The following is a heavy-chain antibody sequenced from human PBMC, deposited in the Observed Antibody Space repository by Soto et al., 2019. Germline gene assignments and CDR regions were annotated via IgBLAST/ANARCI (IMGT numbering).Heavy chain of an antibody. CDR2: VYDGDNT. CDR3: ARGTDIASCPNY. D-gene: IGHD5-12*01. J-gene: IGHJ4*02. Sequence: EVQLVESGGGLIQPGGSLRLSCAASGFTVRSYRMSWVRQAPGKGLEWLCVVYDGDNTNYADSVKGRFTISRDNSKNTLYLQMNSLRADDTAVYYCARGTDIASCPNYWGRGTLVTVSS. CDR1: GFTVRSYR. V-gene: IGHV3-53*01.